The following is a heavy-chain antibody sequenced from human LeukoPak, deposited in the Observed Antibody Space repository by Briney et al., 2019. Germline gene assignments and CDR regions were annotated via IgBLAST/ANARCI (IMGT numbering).Heavy chain of an antibody. Sequence: GRTLRLSCAASGFTFSRNGTHWVRQAPGKGLDWVAVIWFDGSNKLYADSVRGRFTISRDNSKNTLYLQMNSLRAEDTALYYCARAIGSWGYNYLDYWGRGTLVTVSS. CDR1: GFTFSRNG. CDR2: IWFDGSNK. CDR3: ARAIGSWGYNYLDY. V-gene: IGHV3-33*01. D-gene: IGHD5-18*01. J-gene: IGHJ4*02.